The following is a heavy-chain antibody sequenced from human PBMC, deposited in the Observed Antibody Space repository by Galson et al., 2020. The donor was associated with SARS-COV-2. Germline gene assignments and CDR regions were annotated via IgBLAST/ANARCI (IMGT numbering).Heavy chain of an antibody. D-gene: IGHD3-3*01. Sequence: SETLSLTCAVYGGSFSGYYWSWIRQPPGKGMEWIGEINHSGSTNYNPSLKSRVTISVDTSKNQFSLKLGSVTAADTAVYYCARGPTIFGVGPTRVVDYWGQGTLVTVSS. J-gene: IGHJ4*02. CDR3: ARGPTIFGVGPTRVVDY. CDR2: INHSGST. CDR1: GGSFSGYY. V-gene: IGHV4-34*01.